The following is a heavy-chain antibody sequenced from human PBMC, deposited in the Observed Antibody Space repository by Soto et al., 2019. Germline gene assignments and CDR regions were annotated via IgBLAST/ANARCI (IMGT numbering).Heavy chain of an antibody. D-gene: IGHD3-22*01. V-gene: IGHV3-30*18. CDR3: AKGALYDSSGYYYDH. CDR2: ISYDVTYK. Sequence: RRLSCAASGFTFSSHGLHWVRQAPGKGLEWVAFISYDVTYKYYADSVKGRFTISRDNSENTVYLQMNSLRADDTAVYYCAKGALYDSSGYYYDHWGQGALVTVSS. CDR1: GFTFSSHG. J-gene: IGHJ5*02.